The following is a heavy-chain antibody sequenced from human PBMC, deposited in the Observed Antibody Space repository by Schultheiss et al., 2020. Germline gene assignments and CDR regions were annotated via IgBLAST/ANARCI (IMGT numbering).Heavy chain of an antibody. D-gene: IGHD4-17*01. J-gene: IGHJ6*02. Sequence: SETLSLTCTVSGGSISSSSYYWGWIRQPPGKGLEWIGYIYYSGSSNYNPSLKSRVTISVDTSKNQFSLKLSSVTAADTAVYYCAREDYGDYRGYYYGMDVWGQGTTVTVS. V-gene: IGHV4-61*05. CDR1: GGSISSSSYY. CDR2: IYYSGSS. CDR3: AREDYGDYRGYYYGMDV.